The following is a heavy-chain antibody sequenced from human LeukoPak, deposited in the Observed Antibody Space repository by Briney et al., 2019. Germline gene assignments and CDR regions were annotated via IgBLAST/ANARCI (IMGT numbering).Heavy chain of an antibody. V-gene: IGHV3-7*01. CDR3: ATQGSGHSSGWFSEGYYYYYYYMDV. CDR2: IKQDGSEK. CDR1: GFTFSSYW. Sequence: GGSLRLSCAASGFTFSSYWVGWVRQAPGKGLEWVANIKQDGSEKYYVDSVKGRFTISRDNAKNSLYLQMNSLRVEDTAVYYCATQGSGHSSGWFSEGYYYYYYYMDVWGKGTTVTVSS. D-gene: IGHD6-19*01. J-gene: IGHJ6*03.